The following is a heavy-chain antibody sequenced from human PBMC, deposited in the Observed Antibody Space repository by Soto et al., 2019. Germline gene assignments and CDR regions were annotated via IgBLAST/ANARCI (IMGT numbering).Heavy chain of an antibody. D-gene: IGHD6-19*01. J-gene: IGHJ2*01. V-gene: IGHV1-69*12. CDR1: GGTFSSYA. CDR2: IIPMFGTA. Sequence: QVQLVQSGSEVKKPGSSVKVSCRASGGTFSSYAISWVRQAPGQGPEWMGGIIPMFGTAKYAQKFQGRVTITADESTSRAYMELRSLRSEDTAVYYCAQTLGLAVAGPGRFDLWGRGTLVTVSS. CDR3: AQTLGLAVAGPGRFDL.